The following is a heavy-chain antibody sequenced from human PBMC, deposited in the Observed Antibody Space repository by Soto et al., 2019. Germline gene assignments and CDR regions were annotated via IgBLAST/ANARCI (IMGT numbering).Heavy chain of an antibody. D-gene: IGHD1-26*01. CDR3: ERRRWRDDYQWEYFDL. Sequence: QVQLVESGGGVVQPGRSLRLSCAASGFTFSSYAMHWVRQAPGKGLEWVAVISYDGSNKYYADSVKGRFTISRDNSKNPLYRQRNSLRAEDTAVYCCERRRWRDDYQWEYFDLWGRGTLVAVSS. CDR2: ISYDGSNK. V-gene: IGHV3-30-3*01. J-gene: IGHJ2*01. CDR1: GFTFSSYA.